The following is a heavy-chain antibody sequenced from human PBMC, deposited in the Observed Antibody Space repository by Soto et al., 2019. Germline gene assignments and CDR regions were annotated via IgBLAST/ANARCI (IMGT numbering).Heavy chain of an antibody. V-gene: IGHV1-18*04. CDR3: ATSYDTGFDP. D-gene: IGHD3-9*01. CDR1: GYPFIKYG. CDR2: IKVDSGYT. J-gene: IGHJ5*02. Sequence: QLQLVQSAAEVKKPGASVRVSCKAYGYPFIKYGISWIRQAPEQGLEWMGWIKVDSGYTNYAQKFQGRVTMNADTSSDTAFMELRSLRLDATAVYFCATSYDTGFDPWGQGTLVSVSS.